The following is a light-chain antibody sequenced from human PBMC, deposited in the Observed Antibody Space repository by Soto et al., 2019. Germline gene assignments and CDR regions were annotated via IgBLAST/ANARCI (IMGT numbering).Light chain of an antibody. CDR2: AAS. Sequence: DIEMDQSPSSLSSCVGDRFTIACRASQTISNYLHWYQQKPGKAPKLLIYAASSLQSGVPSRFSGSGSGTDFSLTLSGLEPEDFATYYCQQNYNNPRTFGQGTKVDIK. V-gene: IGKV1-39*01. CDR3: QQNYNNPRT. J-gene: IGKJ2*01. CDR1: QTISNY.